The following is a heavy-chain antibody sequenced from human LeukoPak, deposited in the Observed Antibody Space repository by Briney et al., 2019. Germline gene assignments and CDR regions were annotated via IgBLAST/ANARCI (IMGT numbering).Heavy chain of an antibody. CDR2: ISGSGGST. CDR1: GFTFSSYA. V-gene: IGHV3-23*01. D-gene: IGHD3-3*01. J-gene: IGHJ4*02. Sequence: GGSLRLSCAASGFTFSSYAMSWVRQAPGKGLEWVSAISGSGGSTYYADSVKGRFTISRDNSKYTLYLQMNSLRAEDTAVYYCAEEVGIFGVVPQVDYWGQGTLVTVSS. CDR3: AEEVGIFGVVPQVDY.